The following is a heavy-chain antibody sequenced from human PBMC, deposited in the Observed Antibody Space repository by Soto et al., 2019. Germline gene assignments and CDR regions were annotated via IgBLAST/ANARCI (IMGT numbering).Heavy chain of an antibody. J-gene: IGHJ4*02. CDR3: AKGILSDYYGSGTYDY. CDR2: ITGSGGKT. V-gene: IGHV3-23*01. CDR1: GFTFSDYA. D-gene: IGHD3-10*01. Sequence: EVQLLESGGGLIQPGGSLRLSCAASGFTFSDYAMTWVRHAPGKGLEWVSVITGSGGKTFYADYVKGRFSISRDNSKNTVYLEINSLRAEDTAVYYCAKGILSDYYGSGTYDYWGQGTLVTVSS.